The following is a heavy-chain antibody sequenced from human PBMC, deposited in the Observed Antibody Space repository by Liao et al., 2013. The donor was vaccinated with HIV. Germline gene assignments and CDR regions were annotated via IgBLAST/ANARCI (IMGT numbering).Heavy chain of an antibody. D-gene: IGHD3-3*01. CDR3: AARITISGVAIPHALDV. CDR2: IYPSGSP. J-gene: IGHJ3*01. CDR1: GGSISTYY. V-gene: IGHV4-4*07. Sequence: QVQLQESGPGLVKPSETLSLTCTVSGGSISTYYWSWIRQPAGKGLEWIGRIYPSGSPNYNPSLMSRVTMSVDTSKNQFSLKLSSVTAADTAVYYCAARITISGVAIPHALDVWGQGTMVTVSS.